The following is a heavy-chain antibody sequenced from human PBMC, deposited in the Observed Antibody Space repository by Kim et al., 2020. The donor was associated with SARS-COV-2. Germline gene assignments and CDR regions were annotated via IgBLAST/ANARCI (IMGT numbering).Heavy chain of an antibody. D-gene: IGHD1-26*01. CDR1: GLTFSNAW. CDR2: IKSKTDGGTT. CDR3: TTVVGAIYYYYGMDV. Sequence: GGSLRLSCAASGLTFSNAWMSWVRQAPGKGLEWVGRIKSKTDGGTTDYAAPVKGRFTISRDDSKNTLYLQMNSLKTEDTAVYYCTTVVGAIYYYYGMDVWGQGTTVTVSS. J-gene: IGHJ6*02. V-gene: IGHV3-15*01.